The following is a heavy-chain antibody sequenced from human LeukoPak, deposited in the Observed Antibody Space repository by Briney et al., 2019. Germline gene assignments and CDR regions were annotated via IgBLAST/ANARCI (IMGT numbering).Heavy chain of an antibody. J-gene: IGHJ4*02. CDR3: AKVGELGATSDYFDY. Sequence: GGSLRLSCAASGFTFSSYGMGWVRQAPGKGLEWVSSVSAIGDATYYADSVKGRFNISRENTKKTMYLQISRLRAEDTAIYFCAKVGELGATSDYFDYWGQGALVTVSS. V-gene: IGHV3-23*01. CDR1: GFTFSSYG. CDR2: VSAIGDAT. D-gene: IGHD1-26*01.